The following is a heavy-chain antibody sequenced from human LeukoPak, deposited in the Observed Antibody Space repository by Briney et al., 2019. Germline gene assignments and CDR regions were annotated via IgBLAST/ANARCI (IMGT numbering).Heavy chain of an antibody. CDR2: ISAYNGNT. CDR3: AREAGWLVGGSWFDP. Sequence: ASVKVSCKASGYTFTSCGISWVRQAPGQGLEWMGWISAYNGNTNYAQKLQGRVTMTTDTSTSTAYMELRSLRSDDTAVYYCAREAGWLVGGSWFDPWGQGTLVTVSS. CDR1: GYTFTSCG. V-gene: IGHV1-18*01. J-gene: IGHJ5*02. D-gene: IGHD6-19*01.